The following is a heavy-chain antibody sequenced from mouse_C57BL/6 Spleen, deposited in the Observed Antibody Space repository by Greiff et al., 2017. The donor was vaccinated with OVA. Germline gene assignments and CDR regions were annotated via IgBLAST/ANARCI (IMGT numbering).Heavy chain of an antibody. V-gene: IGHV3-6*01. CDR1: GYSITSGYF. J-gene: IGHJ3*01. CDR3: ARDWDVFAY. CDR2: ISYDGSN. Sequence: EVKLMESGPGLVKPSQSLSLTCSVTGYSITSGYFWNWIRQFPRNKLEWMGYISYDGSNNYKPSLKNRISITRDTSKNQFFLKLNSVATEDTATYYCARDWDVFAYWGQGTLVTVSA. D-gene: IGHD4-1*01.